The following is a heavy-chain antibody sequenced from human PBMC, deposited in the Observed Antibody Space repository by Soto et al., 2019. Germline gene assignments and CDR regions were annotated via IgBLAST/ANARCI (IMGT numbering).Heavy chain of an antibody. D-gene: IGHD3-10*01. Sequence: SETLSLTCTVSGGSISSGDYYWSWIRQPPGKGLEWIGYIYYSGSIYYNPSLKSRVTISVDTSKNQFSLKLSSVTAADTAVYYCARFRITMVRGVIGDAFDIWGQGTMVTVSS. J-gene: IGHJ3*02. CDR3: ARFRITMVRGVIGDAFDI. V-gene: IGHV4-30-4*01. CDR2: IYYSGSI. CDR1: GGSISSGDYY.